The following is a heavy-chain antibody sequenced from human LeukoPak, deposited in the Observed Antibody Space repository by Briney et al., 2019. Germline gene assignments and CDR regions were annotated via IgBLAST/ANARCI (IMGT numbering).Heavy chain of an antibody. CDR1: GGTFSRYV. J-gene: IGHJ6*02. V-gene: IGHV1-69*13. CDR3: ARGRIKSRVIVVVPAAMVLSGMDV. Sequence: SVKVSCKPSGGTFSRYVISWVRQAPGQGLEWMGGIIPIFGTANFAQKFQGRVTITADESTSTAYMELSSLRSEDTAVYYCARGRIKSRVIVVVPAAMVLSGMDVWGQGTTVTVSS. D-gene: IGHD2-2*01. CDR2: IIPIFGTA.